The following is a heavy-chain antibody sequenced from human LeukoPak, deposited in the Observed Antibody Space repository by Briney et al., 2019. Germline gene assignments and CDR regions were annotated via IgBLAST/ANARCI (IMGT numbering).Heavy chain of an antibody. J-gene: IGHJ4*02. CDR1: GFTFSSYG. Sequence: GGSLRLSCAASGFTFSSYGMHWVRQAPGKGLEWVSFIRYDGSNTFYADSVQGRFTISRDNSKNTLYLQMNSLRTEDTAVYYCAKAAGGKTFGEIIVSTHRPNIDYWGQGTLVTVSS. CDR3: AKAAGGKTFGEIIVSTHRPNIDY. CDR2: IRYDGSNT. V-gene: IGHV3-30*02. D-gene: IGHD3-16*02.